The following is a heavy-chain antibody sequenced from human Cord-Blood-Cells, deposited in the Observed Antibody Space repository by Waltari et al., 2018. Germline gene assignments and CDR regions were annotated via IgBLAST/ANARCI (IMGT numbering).Heavy chain of an antibody. CDR3: TGSSWYYYYYYMDV. J-gene: IGHJ6*03. Sequence: QVQLQQWGAGLLKPSETLSLTCAVYGGSFSGYYWSWIRQPPGKGLEWIGEINHSGRTNYNPSLKSRVTISVDTSKNQFSLKLSSVTAADTAVYYCTGSSWYYYYYYMDVWGKGTTVTVSS. V-gene: IGHV4-34*01. D-gene: IGHD6-13*01. CDR2: INHSGRT. CDR1: GGSFSGYY.